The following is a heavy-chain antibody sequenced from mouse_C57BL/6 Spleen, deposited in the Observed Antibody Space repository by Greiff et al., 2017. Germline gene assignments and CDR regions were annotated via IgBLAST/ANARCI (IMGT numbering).Heavy chain of an antibody. V-gene: IGHV1-74*01. CDR3: GRYYGDVEGCY. J-gene: IGHJ2*01. D-gene: IGHD2-13*01. CDR2: IHPSDSDT. Sequence: QVQLPQPGAELVKPGASVKVSCKASGYTFTSYWMHWVKQRPGQGLEWIGMIHPSDSDTNYNQKFKGKATLTVDKSSSTAYMQLSSLTSEDSAVYYWGRYYGDVEGCYWGQGTTLTVAS. CDR1: GYTFTSYW.